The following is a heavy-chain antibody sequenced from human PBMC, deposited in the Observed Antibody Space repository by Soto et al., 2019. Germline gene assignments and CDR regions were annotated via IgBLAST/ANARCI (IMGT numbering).Heavy chain of an antibody. CDR3: ASIPLLHGGWLGS. D-gene: IGHD1-26*01. CDR2: IYYTGST. CDR1: GDSINTGDYY. Sequence: HSETLSLTCTVSGDSINTGDYYWSWLRQPPRKGLEWIGYIYYTGSTYYNPSLKSQFTISIDTSKTQFSLKGNSVTAADTAVYYCASIPLLHGGWLGSCRQRPLVTASS. J-gene: IGHJ5*01. V-gene: IGHV4-30-4*01.